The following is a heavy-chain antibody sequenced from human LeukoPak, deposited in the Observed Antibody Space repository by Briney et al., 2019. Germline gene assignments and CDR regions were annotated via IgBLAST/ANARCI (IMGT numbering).Heavy chain of an antibody. CDR1: GGSTSGRY. D-gene: IGHD3-22*01. CDR3: ARLVNYGYSDY. J-gene: IGHJ4*02. CDR2: IHYDGRT. V-gene: IGHV4-59*11. Sequence: SETPSLTCTVSGGSTSGRYWTWIRQPPGKGLEWIGYIHYDGRTNYNPSFKSRVIISLDTSNNQFPLNLKSVTAADTAAYYCARLVNYGYSDYWGQGTLVTVSS.